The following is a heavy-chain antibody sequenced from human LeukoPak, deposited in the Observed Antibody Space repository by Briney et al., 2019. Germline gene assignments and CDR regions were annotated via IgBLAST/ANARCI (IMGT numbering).Heavy chain of an antibody. CDR3: ARVAYCGGDCYSEPIDY. CDR2: IYYSGST. D-gene: IGHD2-21*02. V-gene: IGHV4-30-4*01. Sequence: SQTLSLTCTVSGGSISSGDYYWSWIRQPPGKGLEWIGYIYYSGSTYYNPSLRSRVTISVDTSKNQFSLKLSSVTAADTAVYYCARVAYCGGDCYSEPIDYWGQGTLVTVSS. CDR1: GGSISSGDYY. J-gene: IGHJ4*02.